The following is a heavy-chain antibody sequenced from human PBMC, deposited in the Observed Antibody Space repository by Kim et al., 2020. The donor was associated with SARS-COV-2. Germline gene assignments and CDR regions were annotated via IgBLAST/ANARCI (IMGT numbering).Heavy chain of an antibody. V-gene: IGHV3-15*01. D-gene: IGHD3-9*01. CDR1: GFTFSNAW. CDR3: TTETPHVLRYFDWLRGLDY. J-gene: IGHJ4*02. CDR2: IKSKTDGGTT. Sequence: GGSLRLSCAASGFTFSNAWMSWVRQAPGKGLEWVGRIKSKTDGGTTDYAAPVKGRFTISRDDSKNTLYLQMNSLKTEDTAVYYCTTETPHVLRYFDWLRGLDYWGQGTLVTVSS.